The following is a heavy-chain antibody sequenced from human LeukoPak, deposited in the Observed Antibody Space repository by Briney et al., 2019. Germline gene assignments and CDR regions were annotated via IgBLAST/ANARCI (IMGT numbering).Heavy chain of an antibody. J-gene: IGHJ4*02. V-gene: IGHV1-2*02. Sequence: GASVKVSCKASGYTFTGYYMHWVRQAPGQGLEWMGWINPNSGGTNYAQKFLGRVTMTRDTSTSTVYMELSSLRSEDTAVYYCARSPSTVTLLYWGQGTLVTVSS. CDR1: GYTFTGYY. D-gene: IGHD4-11*01. CDR3: ARSPSTVTLLY. CDR2: INPNSGGT.